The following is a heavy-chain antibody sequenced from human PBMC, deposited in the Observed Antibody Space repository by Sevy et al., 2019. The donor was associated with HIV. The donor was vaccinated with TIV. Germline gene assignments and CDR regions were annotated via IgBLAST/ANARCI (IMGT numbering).Heavy chain of an antibody. Sequence: ASVKVSCKASGYTFTSYAMNWVRQAPGQGLEWMGWINTNTGNPTYAQGFTGRFVFSLDTSVSTAYPQISSLKAEDTAVYYCARVAAIYYYYGMDVWGQGTTVTVSS. V-gene: IGHV7-4-1*02. CDR1: GYTFTSYA. CDR2: INTNTGNP. J-gene: IGHJ6*02. CDR3: ARVAAIYYYYGMDV.